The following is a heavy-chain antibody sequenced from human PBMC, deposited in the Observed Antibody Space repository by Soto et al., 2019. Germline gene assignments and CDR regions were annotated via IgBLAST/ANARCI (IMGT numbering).Heavy chain of an antibody. CDR2: ISAYNGNT. V-gene: IGHV1-18*01. J-gene: IGHJ6*02. CDR3: ARDTIAAAGTYYYYGMDV. Sequence: ASVKVSCKASGYTFTSYGISWVRQAPGQGLEWMGWISAYNGNTNYAQKLQGRVTMTTDTSTSTAYMELRSLRSDDTAVYYCARDTIAAAGTYYYYGMDVWGQGTTVTVSS. CDR1: GYTFTSYG. D-gene: IGHD6-13*01.